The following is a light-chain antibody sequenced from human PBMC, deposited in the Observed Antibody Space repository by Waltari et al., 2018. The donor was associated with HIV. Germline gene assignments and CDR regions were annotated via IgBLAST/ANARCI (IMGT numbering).Light chain of an antibody. J-gene: IGLJ1*01. CDR2: GNN. CDR3: AAWDDSLNGQGV. V-gene: IGLV1-44*01. CDR1: NSNNGSTT. Sequence: QSVLTQPPSASGTPGQRVTLSCSGSNSNNGSTTENWSHQVPGMAPKPVIYGNNQRPPGVSDRFSGSKSGTSASLAISGLQSEDEADYYCAAWDDSLNGQGVFGTGTRVTVL.